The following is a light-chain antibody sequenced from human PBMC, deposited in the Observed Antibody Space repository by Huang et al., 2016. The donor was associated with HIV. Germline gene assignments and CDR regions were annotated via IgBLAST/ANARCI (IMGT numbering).Light chain of an antibody. CDR3: QQYDSAPRT. V-gene: IGKV1-27*01. Sequence: DIQMTQSPSSLSAFVGDTVTITCRASQVIGNSLAWYQQKPVRPPKLLSYVASSLQIGVPSRFSGSGSGTDFTLTISSLQTEDVATYYCQQYDSAPRTFGQGTRV. J-gene: IGKJ1*01. CDR2: VAS. CDR1: QVIGNS.